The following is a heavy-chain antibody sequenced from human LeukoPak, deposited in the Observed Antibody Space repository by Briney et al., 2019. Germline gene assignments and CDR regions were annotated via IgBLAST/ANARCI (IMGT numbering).Heavy chain of an antibody. CDR1: GGTFSSYA. Sequence: SVKVSCKASGGTFSSYAISWVRQAPGQGLEWMGGIIPIFGTTNYAQKFQDRVTITADESTSTVYMELSSLRSDDTAIYYCAFEGYNYGYNWGQGTLVTVSS. D-gene: IGHD5-18*01. CDR3: AFEGYNYGYN. V-gene: IGHV1-69*01. J-gene: IGHJ4*02. CDR2: IIPIFGTT.